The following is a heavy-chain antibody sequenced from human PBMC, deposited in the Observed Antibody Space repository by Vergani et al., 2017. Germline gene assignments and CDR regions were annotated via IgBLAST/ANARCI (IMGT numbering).Heavy chain of an antibody. CDR2: VLFDGSNE. J-gene: IGHJ4*02. CDR3: ARDLAYCHEGSCAL. Sequence: QVQLVHSAGGVFQPGASLRLSCVASGFTFNRYGMQWVRQAPGKGLEWVAYVLFDGSNEYYADSVKGRFIVSRDNSNDALYLQINSLRTDETAVYYCARDLAYCHEGSCALWGQGSVVTVSS. V-gene: IGHV3-30*02. CDR1: GFTFNRYG. D-gene: IGHD2-15*01.